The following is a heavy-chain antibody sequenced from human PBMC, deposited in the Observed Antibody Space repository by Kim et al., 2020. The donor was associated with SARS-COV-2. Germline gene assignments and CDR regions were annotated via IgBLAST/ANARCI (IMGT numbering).Heavy chain of an antibody. J-gene: IGHJ3*01. V-gene: IGHV4-34*01. D-gene: IGHD3-10*01. CDR2: INHRGST. Sequence: SETLSLTCAVYGESFRNFYWSWIRQPPGKGLEWIGEINHRGSTNYNPSLKSRVTISVDTSKNQFSLRLNSVTAADTAMYYCARETSRGDDAFDFWGQGTMVTVSS. CDR1: GESFRNFY. CDR3: ARETSRGDDAFDF.